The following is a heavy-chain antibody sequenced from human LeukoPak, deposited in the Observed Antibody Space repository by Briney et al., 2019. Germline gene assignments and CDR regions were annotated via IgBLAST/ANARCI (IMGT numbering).Heavy chain of an antibody. Sequence: PSETLSLTCAVYGGSFSGYYWSWIRQPPGKGLEWIGEINHSGSTNYNPSLKSRVTISVDTSKNQFSLKLSSVTAADTAVYYCARGRRNSHIVVVTAMKEYFQHWGQGTLVTVSS. D-gene: IGHD2-21*02. V-gene: IGHV4-34*01. J-gene: IGHJ1*01. CDR1: GGSFSGYY. CDR2: INHSGST. CDR3: ARGRRNSHIVVVTAMKEYFQH.